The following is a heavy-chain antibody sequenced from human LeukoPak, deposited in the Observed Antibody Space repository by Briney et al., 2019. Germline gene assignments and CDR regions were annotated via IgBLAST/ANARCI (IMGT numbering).Heavy chain of an antibody. CDR2: INHSGST. V-gene: IGHV4-34*01. J-gene: IGHJ4*02. CDR1: GGSFSGYY. CDR3: ARGAYGGVAVAGFGY. D-gene: IGHD6-19*01. Sequence: PSETLTLTCAVYGGSFSGYYWSWIRQPPGKGLEWIGEINHSGSTNYNPSLKSRVTISVDTSKNQYSQKLSSVTAAETAVYYCARGAYGGVAVAGFGYWGQGTLVTVSS.